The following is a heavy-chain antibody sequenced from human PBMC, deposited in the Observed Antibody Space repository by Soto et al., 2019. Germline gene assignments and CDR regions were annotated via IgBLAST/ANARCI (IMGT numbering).Heavy chain of an antibody. Sequence: SGPTLENPTQTLTLTCTFSGFSLSTSGVGVGWIRQPPGKALEWLALIYWNDDKRYSPSLKSRLTITKDTSKNQVVLTMTNMDPVDTATYYCARIDYDILTGYRPRFDYWGQGTLVTVSS. CDR3: ARIDYDILTGYRPRFDY. J-gene: IGHJ4*02. V-gene: IGHV2-5*01. D-gene: IGHD3-9*01. CDR1: GFSLSTSGVG. CDR2: IYWNDDK.